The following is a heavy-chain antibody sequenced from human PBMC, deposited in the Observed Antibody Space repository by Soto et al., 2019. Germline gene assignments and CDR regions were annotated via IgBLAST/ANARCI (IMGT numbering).Heavy chain of an antibody. Sequence: QVQLVQSGAEVKKPGSSVKVSCTASGGTFSIYSINWVRQAPGQGLEWMGGSIPIFNTAKYAPKFQGRVTNAADKSTNIAYMELGSLRSDDTAFYYCARGVYGSGNYYTGPSAFDIWGQGTLVIVSS. J-gene: IGHJ3*02. CDR2: SIPIFNTA. CDR3: ARGVYGSGNYYTGPSAFDI. V-gene: IGHV1-69*06. D-gene: IGHD3-10*01. CDR1: GGTFSIYS.